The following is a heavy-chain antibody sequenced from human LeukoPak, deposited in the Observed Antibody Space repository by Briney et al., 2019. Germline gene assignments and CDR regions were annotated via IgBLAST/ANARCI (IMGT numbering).Heavy chain of an antibody. J-gene: IGHJ4*02. CDR2: IGPTGSDR. D-gene: IGHD1-14*01. V-gene: IGHV3-21*06. Sequence: KPGGSRRLSCTASGLTFSTSGFNWVRQAPGKGLEWVASIGPTGSDRYHADSIKGRFTISRDNANNFLYLQMNSLRAEDTAVYYCATETNGRHYDYWGQGTLLTVSS. CDR3: ATETNGRHYDY. CDR1: GLTFSTSG.